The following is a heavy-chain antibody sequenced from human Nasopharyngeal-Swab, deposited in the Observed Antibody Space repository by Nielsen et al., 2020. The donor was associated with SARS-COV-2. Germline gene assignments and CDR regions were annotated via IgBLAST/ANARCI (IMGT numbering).Heavy chain of an antibody. CDR3: ARQGAVAGYYYSYMDV. V-gene: IGHV5-51*01. J-gene: IGHJ6*03. CDR2: IYPGDSDT. D-gene: IGHD6-19*01. CDR1: GYSFTSYW. Sequence: KVSCKGSGYSFTSYWIGWVRQMPGKGLEWMGIIYPGDSDTRYSPSFQGQVTISADKSISTAYLQWSSLKASDTAMYYCARQGAVAGYYYSYMDVWGKGTTVTVSS.